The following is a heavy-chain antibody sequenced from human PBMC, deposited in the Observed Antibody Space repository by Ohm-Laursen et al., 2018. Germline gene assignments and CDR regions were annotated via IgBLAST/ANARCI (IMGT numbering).Heavy chain of an antibody. CDR3: ARLRLREHTGGGFDS. CDR2: IYYSGST. D-gene: IGHD1-1*01. CDR1: GGSFSGYY. V-gene: IGHV4-34*01. J-gene: IGHJ4*02. Sequence: GTLSLTCAVYGGSFSGYYWSWIRQPPGKGLEWIGNIYYSGSTYYNPSLRSRVSISIHTSQNQFSLKLSSVTATDTAVYYCARLRLREHTGGGFDSWGQGTLVTVSS.